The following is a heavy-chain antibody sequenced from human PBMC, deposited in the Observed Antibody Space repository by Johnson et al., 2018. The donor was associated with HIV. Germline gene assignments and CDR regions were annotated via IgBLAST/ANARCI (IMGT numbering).Heavy chain of an antibody. Sequence: QVQLVESGGGLVKPGGSLRLSCAASGFTFSDYYMSWIRQAPGKGLEWVASITSSGTIIHYGASVKGPFTVPRDNAKNSVYLVMNSLRAEDTAVYVCASEVEYSILGGIWGQGTVVTVSS. D-gene: IGHD6-6*01. CDR1: GFTFSDYY. V-gene: IGHV3-11*04. CDR2: ITSSGTII. J-gene: IGHJ3*02. CDR3: ASEVEYSILGGI.